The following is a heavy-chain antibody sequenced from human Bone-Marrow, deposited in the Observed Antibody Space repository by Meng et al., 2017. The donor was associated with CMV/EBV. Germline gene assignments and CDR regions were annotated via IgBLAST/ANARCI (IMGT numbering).Heavy chain of an antibody. CDR1: GGSFSGYY. J-gene: IGHJ4*02. CDR3: ARPSYCSSTSCYLFDY. Sequence: SQTLSLTYAVYGGSFSGYYWSWIRQPPGKGLEWIGEINHSGSTNYNPSLKSRVTISVDTSKNQFSLKLSSVTAADTAVYYCARPSYCSSTSCYLFDYWGQGTLVTASS. D-gene: IGHD2-2*01. V-gene: IGHV4-34*01. CDR2: INHSGST.